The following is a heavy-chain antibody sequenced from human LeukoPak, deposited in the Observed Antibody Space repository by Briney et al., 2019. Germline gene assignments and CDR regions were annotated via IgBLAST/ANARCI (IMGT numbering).Heavy chain of an antibody. CDR1: GGSISSYY. D-gene: IGHD2-21*02. V-gene: IGHV4-59*01. CDR2: IYYSGST. Sequence: SETLSLTCTVSGGSISSYYWSWIRQPPGKGLEWIGYIYYSGSTNYNPSLKSRVTISVDASKNQFSLKLSSVTAADTAVYYCARSENCGGDCYHFDYWGQGTLVTVSS. J-gene: IGHJ4*02. CDR3: ARSENCGGDCYHFDY.